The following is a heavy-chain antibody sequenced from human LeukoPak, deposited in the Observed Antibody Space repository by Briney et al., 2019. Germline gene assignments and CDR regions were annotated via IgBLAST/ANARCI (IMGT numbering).Heavy chain of an antibody. CDR1: GFTFSSYS. Sequence: GGSLRLSCAASGFTFSSYSMNWVRQAPGKGLEWVSSISSSSSYIYYADSVKGRFTISRDNAKNSLYLQMNSLRAEDTAVYYCAREAAITTLGDWFDPWGQGTLVTVSS. V-gene: IGHV3-21*01. D-gene: IGHD5-12*01. J-gene: IGHJ5*02. CDR2: ISSSSSYI. CDR3: AREAAITTLGDWFDP.